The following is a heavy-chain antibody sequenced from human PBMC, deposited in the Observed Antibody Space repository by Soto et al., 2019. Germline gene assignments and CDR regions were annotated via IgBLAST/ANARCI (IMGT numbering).Heavy chain of an antibody. CDR3: ASRIYGSGND. Sequence: QLQVQESGPGLVKPSETLSLTCTVSGGSISSSKYYWGWIRQPPGKGLEWIGIVYRSGTTYYNPSLKSLVNISVDTSKYQLSLKLRSVTATDTAVYYCASRIYGSGNDWGQGTLVTVSS. V-gene: IGHV4-39*01. J-gene: IGHJ4*02. CDR2: VYRSGTT. D-gene: IGHD3-10*01. CDR1: GGSISSSKYY.